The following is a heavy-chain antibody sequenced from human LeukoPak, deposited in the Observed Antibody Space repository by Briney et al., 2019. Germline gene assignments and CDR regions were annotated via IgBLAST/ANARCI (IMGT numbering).Heavy chain of an antibody. V-gene: IGHV1-69*06. CDR1: GGTFSSYA. CDR3: ARGGYDFWSGYYTGIAFDI. Sequence: ASVKVSCKASGGTFSSYAISWVRQAPGQGLEWMGGIIPIFGTANYAQKFQGRVTITADKSTSTAYMELSSLRSEDTAVYYCARGGYDFWSGYYTGIAFDIWGQGTMVTVSS. D-gene: IGHD3-3*01. CDR2: IIPIFGTA. J-gene: IGHJ3*02.